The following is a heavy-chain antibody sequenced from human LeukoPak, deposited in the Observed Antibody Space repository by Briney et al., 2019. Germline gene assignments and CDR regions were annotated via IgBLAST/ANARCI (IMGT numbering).Heavy chain of an antibody. D-gene: IGHD3-10*01. CDR1: GYSISSGYY. J-gene: IGHJ6*03. CDR3: ARGPPGYYGSGSYYGYYMDV. V-gene: IGHV4-38-2*02. Sequence: SETLSPTCTVSGYSISSGYYWGWIRQPPGKGLEWTGSIDHSGSTYYNPSLKSRITISVDTSKNQFSLKLSSVTAADTAVYYCARGPPGYYGSGSYYGYYMDVWGKGTTVTISS. CDR2: IDHSGST.